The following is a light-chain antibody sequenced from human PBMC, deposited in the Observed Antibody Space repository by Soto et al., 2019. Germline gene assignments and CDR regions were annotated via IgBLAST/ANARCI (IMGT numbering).Light chain of an antibody. J-gene: IGKJ1*01. CDR1: QSISSW. CDR2: KAS. V-gene: IGKV1-5*03. Sequence: DIQMTQSPSTLSASVGDRVTITCRASQSISSWLAWYQQKPGKAPKLLIYKASSLESGVPSRFSGSGYGTEFTLTISSLQPDDFATYYCQQYNSLWTLGQGTKVEIK. CDR3: QQYNSLWT.